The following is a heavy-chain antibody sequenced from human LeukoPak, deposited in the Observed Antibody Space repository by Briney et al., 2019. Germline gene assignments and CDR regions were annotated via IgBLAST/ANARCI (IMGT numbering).Heavy chain of an antibody. Sequence: GGSLRLSCAASGFPFTNAWMNWVRQAPGKGLEWVGHIKSKPSGGTIDYAAPVKDRFTISRDDSKNTLYLQMNSLRVEDTAFYYCAKDNRRHYTSGPNPDSLHWGQGALVTVSS. CDR3: AKDNRRHYTSGPNPDSLH. CDR2: IKSKPSGGTI. V-gene: IGHV3-15*07. J-gene: IGHJ4*02. CDR1: GFPFTNAW. D-gene: IGHD6-19*01.